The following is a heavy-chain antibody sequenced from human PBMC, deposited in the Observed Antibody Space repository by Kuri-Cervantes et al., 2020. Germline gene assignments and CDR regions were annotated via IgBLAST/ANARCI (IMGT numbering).Heavy chain of an antibody. J-gene: IGHJ4*02. D-gene: IGHD6-19*01. Sequence: GSLRLSCTVSGGSISSYYWSWIRQPPGKGLEWIGEIYHSGSTNYNPSLKSRVTISVDKSKNQFSLKLSSVTAADTAVYYCARAEYSSGWYVYFDYWGQGTLVTVSS. CDR3: ARAEYSSGWYVYFDY. CDR1: GGSISSYY. V-gene: IGHV4-59*01. CDR2: IYHSGST.